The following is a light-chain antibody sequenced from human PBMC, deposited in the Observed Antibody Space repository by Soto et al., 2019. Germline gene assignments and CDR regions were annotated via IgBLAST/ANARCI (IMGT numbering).Light chain of an antibody. CDR2: DVT. CDR1: SSDVGAYSY. V-gene: IGLV2-11*01. J-gene: IGLJ1*01. CDR3: CSYAGSYTFV. Sequence: QSALTQPRSVSGSPGQSGTISCTGTSSDVGAYSYVSWYQQHPGKAPKLMIYDVTKRPSGVPDRFSGSKSGNTATLTISGLQAEDEADYYCCSYAGSYTFVFGTGTKLTVL.